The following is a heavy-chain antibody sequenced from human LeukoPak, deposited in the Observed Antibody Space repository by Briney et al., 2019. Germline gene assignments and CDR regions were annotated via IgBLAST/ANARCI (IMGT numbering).Heavy chain of an antibody. V-gene: IGHV3-23*01. CDR3: AKSGDGRGYSTYYYYAMDV. D-gene: IGHD3-22*01. CDR2: ISDSGVST. Sequence: GGSLRLSCAASGFTFSSYAVSWVRQAPGKGLEWVSAISDSGVSTYYADSVQGRFTLSRDNSKNTLYLQMNSLTAGDTAVYYCAKSGDGRGYSTYYYYAMDVWGQGTTVTVS. CDR1: GFTFSSYA. J-gene: IGHJ6*02.